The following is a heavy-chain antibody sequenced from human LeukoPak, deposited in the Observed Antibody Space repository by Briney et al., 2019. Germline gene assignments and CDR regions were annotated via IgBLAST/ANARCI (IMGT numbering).Heavy chain of an antibody. CDR3: ASNYGSGSYYPNWFDP. V-gene: IGHV4-4*02. D-gene: IGHD3-10*01. Sequence: SETLSLTCAVSGGSISSSNWWSWVSQPPGKRLEWIGEIYHSGSTNYNPSLKSRVTISVDNSKNQFSLKLSSVTAADTAVYYCASNYGSGSYYPNWFDPWGQGTLVTVSS. CDR1: GGSISSSNW. CDR2: IYHSGST. J-gene: IGHJ5*02.